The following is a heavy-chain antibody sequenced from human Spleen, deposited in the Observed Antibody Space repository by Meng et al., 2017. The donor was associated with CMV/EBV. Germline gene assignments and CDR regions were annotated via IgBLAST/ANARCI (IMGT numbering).Heavy chain of an antibody. V-gene: IGHV1-18*01. CDR1: GYTFTSYG. J-gene: IGHJ5*02. CDR2: ISGYNGDT. D-gene: IGHD1-14*01. CDR3: AKGMEDFVVEPPTIWVDP. Sequence: ASVKVSCKASGYTFTSYGISWVRQAPGQGLEWMGWISGYNGDTRYAQKLQGRVTMTTDTSTSTAYMELRRLRSDDTAVYYCAKGMEDFVVEPPTIWVDPWGQGTLVTVSS.